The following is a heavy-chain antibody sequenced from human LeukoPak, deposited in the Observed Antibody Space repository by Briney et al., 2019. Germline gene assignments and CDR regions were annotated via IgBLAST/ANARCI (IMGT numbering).Heavy chain of an antibody. CDR1: GGSISSGSYY. Sequence: SQTLSLTCTVSGGSISSGSYYWSWIRQPAGKGLEWIGRIYTSGSTNYNPPLKSRVTISVDTSKNQFSLKLSSVTAADTAVYYCALGGESFDYWGQGTLVTVSS. J-gene: IGHJ4*02. V-gene: IGHV4-61*02. D-gene: IGHD3-10*01. CDR3: ALGGESFDY. CDR2: IYTSGST.